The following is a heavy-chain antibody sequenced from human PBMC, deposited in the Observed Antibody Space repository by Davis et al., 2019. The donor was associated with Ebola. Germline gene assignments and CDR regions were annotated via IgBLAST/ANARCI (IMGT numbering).Heavy chain of an antibody. V-gene: IGHV3-23*01. CDR3: AKDPAPVLETGANYNYGLDV. J-gene: IGHJ6*02. D-gene: IGHD5-24*01. CDR2: LSGSGAKT. CDR1: GFIFSTYA. Sequence: GGSLRLSCSASGFIFSTYAMSWVRQAPGKGLECVSALSGSGAKTYYADSVQGRFTISRDNSKRVLYLDLHSLRADDTAVYYCAKDPAPVLETGANYNYGLDVWGQGTTVTVSS.